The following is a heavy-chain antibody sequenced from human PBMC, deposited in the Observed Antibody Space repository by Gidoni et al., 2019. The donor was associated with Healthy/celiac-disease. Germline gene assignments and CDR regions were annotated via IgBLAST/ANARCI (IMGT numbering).Heavy chain of an antibody. J-gene: IGHJ6*02. Sequence: QVQLVESGGGVVQPGRSLRLSCAASGFTFSSYAMHWVRQAPGKGLEWVAVISYDGSNKYYADSVKGRFTISRDNSKNTLYLQMNSLRAEDTAVYYCARDQYSSSWSYYYYYGMDVWGQGTTVTVSS. D-gene: IGHD6-13*01. V-gene: IGHV3-30-3*01. CDR3: ARDQYSSSWSYYYYYGMDV. CDR1: GFTFSSYA. CDR2: ISYDGSNK.